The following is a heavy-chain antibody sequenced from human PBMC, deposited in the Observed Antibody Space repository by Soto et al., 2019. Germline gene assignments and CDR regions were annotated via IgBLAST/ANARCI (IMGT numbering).Heavy chain of an antibody. D-gene: IGHD6-13*01. CDR3: ATLYSSSWYCYFDY. Sequence: SETLSLTCIVSGGSISSNNYYWGWIRQPPGKGLEWIGSIYYTGSTYYNPSLKSRVTISVDTSKNQFSLKLSSVTAADTAVYYCATLYSSSWYCYFDYWGQGTLVTVSS. J-gene: IGHJ4*02. CDR1: GGSISSNNYY. CDR2: IYYTGST. V-gene: IGHV4-39*01.